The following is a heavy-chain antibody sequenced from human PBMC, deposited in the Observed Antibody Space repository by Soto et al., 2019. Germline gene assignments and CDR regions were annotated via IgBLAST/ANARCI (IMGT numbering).Heavy chain of an antibody. J-gene: IGHJ4*02. D-gene: IGHD3-22*01. CDR2: ISGIRNYI. CDR3: AREGVHNYNEYYFDY. V-gene: IGHV3-21*01. Sequence: PGGSLRLSCAGSGFIFDHYTLHWVRQAPGKGLEWVSSISGIRNYIRYADSVKGRFTISRDNAKTSLYLQMNSLRAEDTAVYYCAREGVHNYNEYYFDYWGQGXLVTVSS. CDR1: GFIFDHYT.